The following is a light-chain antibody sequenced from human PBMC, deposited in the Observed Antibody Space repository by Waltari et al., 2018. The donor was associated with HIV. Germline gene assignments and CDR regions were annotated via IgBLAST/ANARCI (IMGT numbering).Light chain of an antibody. V-gene: IGLV2-23*02. CDR2: EVT. Sequence: QSALTQPASVSGSPGQSITISCTGTSSNVGSDDLGSWYQLHPGEAPKLIIYEVTKRPSGFSNRFSGSKSGNTASLTISGLQAEDEADYYCCSCPRSGIRYVFGTGTKVTVL. CDR1: SSNVGSDDL. J-gene: IGLJ1*01. CDR3: CSCPRSGIRYV.